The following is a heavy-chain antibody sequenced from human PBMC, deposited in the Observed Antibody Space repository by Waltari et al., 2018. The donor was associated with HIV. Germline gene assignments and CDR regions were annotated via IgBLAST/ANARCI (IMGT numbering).Heavy chain of an antibody. D-gene: IGHD2-21*02. CDR1: GFSLRRYS. CDR2: ISYDGGNK. CDR3: AKDYFVVVTAAGPFDP. V-gene: IGHV3-30*18. Sequence: QVKLVASGGGVGRPGRSLRLSCAASGFSLRRYSMHWVRQAPGKGVEWVAVISYDGGNKYYADSVKGRFTISRDNSKNTLYLQMNSLRAEDTAVYYCAKDYFVVVTAAGPFDPWGQGTLVTVSS. J-gene: IGHJ5*02.